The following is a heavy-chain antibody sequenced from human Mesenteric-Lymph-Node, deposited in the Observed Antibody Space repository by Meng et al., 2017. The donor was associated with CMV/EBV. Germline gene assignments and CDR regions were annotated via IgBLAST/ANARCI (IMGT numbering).Heavy chain of an antibody. D-gene: IGHD6-13*01. CDR3: AGYPQTYPYSNSS. CDR2: IYSSGRT. Sequence: GESLKISCAASGFIFDDYGMSWVRQAPGKGLECVSVIYSSGRTYYADSVKGRFTISRDNSKNRLYLQMNSLRAEDTAMYYCAGYPQTYPYSNSSWGQGTLVTVSS. J-gene: IGHJ4*02. V-gene: IGHV3-53*01. CDR1: GFIFDDYG.